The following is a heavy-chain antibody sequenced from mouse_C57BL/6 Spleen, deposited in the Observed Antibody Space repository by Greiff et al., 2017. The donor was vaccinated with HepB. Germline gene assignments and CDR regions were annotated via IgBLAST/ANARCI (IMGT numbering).Heavy chain of an antibody. CDR2: IHPNSGST. CDR1: GYTFTSYW. J-gene: IGHJ1*03. CDR3: ARANWDPYFDV. Sequence: VQLQQPGAELVKPGASVKLSCKASGYTFTSYWMHWVKQRPGQGLEWIGMIHPNSGSTNYNEKFKSKATLTVDKSSSTAYMQLSSLTSEDSAVYYCARANWDPYFDVWGTGTTVTVSS. V-gene: IGHV1-64*01. D-gene: IGHD4-1*01.